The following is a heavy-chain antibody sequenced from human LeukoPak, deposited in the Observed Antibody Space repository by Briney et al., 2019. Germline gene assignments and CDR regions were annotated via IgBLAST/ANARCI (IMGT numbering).Heavy chain of an antibody. D-gene: IGHD6-19*01. V-gene: IGHV1-69*05. Sequence: ASVKVSCKASGGTFSSYAISWVRQAPGQGLEWMGGIIPIFGTANYAQKFQGRVTITTDESTSTAYTELSSLRSEDTAVYYCATLAVAGDYYFDYWGQGTLVTVSS. CDR3: ATLAVAGDYYFDY. J-gene: IGHJ4*02. CDR1: GGTFSSYA. CDR2: IIPIFGTA.